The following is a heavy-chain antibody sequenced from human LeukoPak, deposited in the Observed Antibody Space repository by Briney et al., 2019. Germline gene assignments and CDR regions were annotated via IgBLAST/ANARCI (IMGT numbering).Heavy chain of an antibody. V-gene: IGHV3-30*18. J-gene: IGHJ4*02. CDR1: GFTFSSYG. Sequence: GRSLRLSCAASGFTFSSYGMHWVRQAPGKGLEGVAVISYDGSNKYYADSVKGRFTISRDNSKNTLYLQMNSLIAEDTAVYYCANAGSGEEGYWGQGTLVTVSS. CDR3: ANAGSGEEGY. CDR2: ISYDGSNK. D-gene: IGHD7-27*01.